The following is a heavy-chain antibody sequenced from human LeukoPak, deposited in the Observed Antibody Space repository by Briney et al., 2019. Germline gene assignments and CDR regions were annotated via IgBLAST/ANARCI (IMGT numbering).Heavy chain of an antibody. J-gene: IGHJ2*01. CDR1: GYSISSGYY. V-gene: IGHV4-38-2*02. CDR2: IYHSGST. Sequence: EPSETLSLTCTVSGYSISSGYYWGWIRQPPGKGLEWIGSIYHSGSTYYNPSLKSRVTISVDTSKNQFSLKLSSVTAADTAVYYCARRSTYWYFDLWGRGTLVTVSS. CDR3: ARRSTYWYFDL.